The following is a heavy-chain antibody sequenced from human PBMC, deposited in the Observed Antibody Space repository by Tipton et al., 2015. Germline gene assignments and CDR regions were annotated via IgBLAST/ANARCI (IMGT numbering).Heavy chain of an antibody. D-gene: IGHD3-22*01. J-gene: IGHJ3*02. CDR3: AKDMGPGGSMIGKGAFDI. CDR2: ISWNSDDI. Sequence: SLRLSCAVSGFNFYDYAMHWVRQAPGKGLEWVSGISWNSDDIVYADSVKGRFTVSRDNAKNSLYLQMNSLRVEDTAFYYCAKDMGPGGSMIGKGAFDIWGRGTKVTVSS. V-gene: IGHV3-9*01. CDR1: GFNFYDYA.